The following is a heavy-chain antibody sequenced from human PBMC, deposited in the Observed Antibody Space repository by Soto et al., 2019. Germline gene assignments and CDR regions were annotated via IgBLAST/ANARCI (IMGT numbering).Heavy chain of an antibody. CDR3: ARDRRYSHDY. CDR2: ISGSGDST. Sequence: GGSLRLSCAASGFTFSSYAMTWVRQAPGKGLEWVSAISGSGDSTYYADSVKGRFAISRDNSKNTLYLQMNSLRAEDTAVYYCARDRRYSHDYCGQGTLVTVSS. V-gene: IGHV3-23*01. D-gene: IGHD3-9*01. CDR1: GFTFSSYA. J-gene: IGHJ4*02.